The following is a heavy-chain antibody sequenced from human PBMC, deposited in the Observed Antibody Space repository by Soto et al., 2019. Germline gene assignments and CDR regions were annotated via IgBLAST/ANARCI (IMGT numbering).Heavy chain of an antibody. D-gene: IGHD4-17*01. CDR3: AKDVSGDPTGYYYYYMDV. CDR2: ISGSGGST. Sequence: GGSLRLSCAASGFTFSSYAMSWVRQAPGKGLEWVSAISGSGGSTYYADSVKGRFTISRDNSKNTLYLQMNSLRAEDTAVYYCAKDVSGDPTGYYYYYMDVWGKGTTVTVSS. CDR1: GFTFSSYA. J-gene: IGHJ6*03. V-gene: IGHV3-23*01.